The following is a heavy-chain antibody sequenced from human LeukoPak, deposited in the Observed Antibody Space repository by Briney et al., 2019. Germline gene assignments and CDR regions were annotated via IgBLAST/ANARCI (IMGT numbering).Heavy chain of an antibody. CDR1: GGTFSSYA. D-gene: IGHD3-22*01. Sequence: ASVKVSCKASGGTFSSYAISWVRQAPGQGLEWMGGIIPIFGTANYAQKFQGRVTITTDESTSTAYMELSSLRSEDTAVYYCAREIVVVRDAFDIWGQGTMVTASS. V-gene: IGHV1-69*05. CDR2: IIPIFGTA. CDR3: AREIVVVRDAFDI. J-gene: IGHJ3*02.